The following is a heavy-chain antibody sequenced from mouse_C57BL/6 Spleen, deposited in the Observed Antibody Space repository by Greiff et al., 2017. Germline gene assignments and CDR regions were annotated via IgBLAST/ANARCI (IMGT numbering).Heavy chain of an antibody. Sequence: EVQLQQSGPELVKPGASVKISCKASGYTFTDYYMNWVKQSHGKSLEWIGDINPNNGGTSYKQKFKGKATLTVDKSSRTAYMELRSLTSEDAAVYYCARSTYDYDGDYDAMDDWGQGTSVTVSS. D-gene: IGHD2-4*01. CDR1: GYTFTDYY. CDR2: INPNNGGT. CDR3: ARSTYDYDGDYDAMDD. V-gene: IGHV1-26*01. J-gene: IGHJ4*01.